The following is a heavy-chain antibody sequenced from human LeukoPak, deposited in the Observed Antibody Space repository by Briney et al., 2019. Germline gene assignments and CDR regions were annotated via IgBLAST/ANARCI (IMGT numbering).Heavy chain of an antibody. CDR1: GFTFSSYA. Sequence: SGGSLRLSGAASGFTFSSYAMHWVRQAPGKGLEWVAVISYDGSNKYYADSVKGRFTISRDNSKNTLYLQMNSLRAEDTAVYYCASSSTSYPFDYWGQGTLVTVSS. J-gene: IGHJ4*02. CDR2: ISYDGSNK. D-gene: IGHD2-2*01. V-gene: IGHV3-30-3*01. CDR3: ASSSTSYPFDY.